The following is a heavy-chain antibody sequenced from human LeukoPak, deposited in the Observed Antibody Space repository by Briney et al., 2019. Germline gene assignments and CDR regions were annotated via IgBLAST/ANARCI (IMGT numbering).Heavy chain of an antibody. D-gene: IGHD1-26*01. CDR2: ISYDGYDK. J-gene: IGHJ4*02. CDR1: GFTFDDYA. Sequence: GGSLRLSCAASGFTFDDYALYWVRQAPGKGLEWVTLISYDGYDKSYADSVRGRFTISRDNSRNTLYLQMDSLRSEDTAVYYCGRFFSPVVNIIGTKFGYGGEETLVTVSS. CDR3: GRFFSPVVNIIGTKFGY. V-gene: IGHV3-30-3*01.